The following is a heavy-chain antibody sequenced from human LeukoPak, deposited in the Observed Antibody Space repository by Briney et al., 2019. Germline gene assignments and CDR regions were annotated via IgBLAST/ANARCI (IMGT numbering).Heavy chain of an antibody. V-gene: IGHV3-30*04. CDR1: GFTFSSYA. CDR3: AKGSPYYMDV. Sequence: GGSLRLSCAASGFTFSSYAMHWVRQAPGKGLEWVAVISYDGSNKYYADSVKGRFTISRDNSKNTLYLQMNSLRAEDTAVYYCAKGSPYYMDVWGKGTTVTISS. CDR2: ISYDGSNK. J-gene: IGHJ6*03.